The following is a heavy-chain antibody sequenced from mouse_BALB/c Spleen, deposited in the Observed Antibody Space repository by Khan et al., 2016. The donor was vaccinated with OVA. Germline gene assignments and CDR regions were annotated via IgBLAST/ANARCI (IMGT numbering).Heavy chain of an antibody. CDR1: GYSITSDFA. D-gene: IGHD2-3*01. V-gene: IGHV3-2*02. Sequence: VQLKESGPGLVKPSQSLSLTCTVTGYSITSDFAWNWVRQFPGNKLEWMGYISFSGSTSYDPSLKSRLSITRDTSRNQFFLQLHSLTTSDPATYDCVRSLYDAYAYGMDYWGQGTSVTVSS. CDR2: ISFSGST. J-gene: IGHJ4*01. CDR3: VRSLYDAYAYGMDY.